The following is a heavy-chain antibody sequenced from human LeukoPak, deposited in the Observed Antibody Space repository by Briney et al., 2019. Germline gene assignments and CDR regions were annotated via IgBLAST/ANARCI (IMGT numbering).Heavy chain of an antibody. V-gene: IGHV3-66*02. J-gene: IGHJ6*03. D-gene: IGHD6-6*01. CDR3: ARLGGKQLVRYYQYYMDV. Sequence: GGSLRLSCAASGFTVSSNYMSWVRQAPGKGLEGVSVIYSYGSTYYADSVKGRFTISRDNSKNTLYLQMNSLRVEDKAVYYCARLGGKQLVRYYQYYMDVWGKGTTVTVSS. CDR1: GFTVSSNY. CDR2: IYSYGST.